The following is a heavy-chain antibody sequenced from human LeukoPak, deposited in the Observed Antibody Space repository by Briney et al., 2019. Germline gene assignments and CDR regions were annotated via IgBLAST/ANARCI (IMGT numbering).Heavy chain of an antibody. CDR1: GGSISSYY. CDR2: IYYSGST. Sequence: SETLSLTCTVSGGSISSYYWSWIRQPPGKGLEWIGYIYYSGSTNYNPSLKSRVTISVDTSKNQFSLKLSSVTAADTAVYYCAGGPPSYDFWSGYYYYYYGMDVWGQGTTVTASS. CDR3: AGGPPSYDFWSGYYYYYYGMDV. V-gene: IGHV4-59*01. J-gene: IGHJ6*02. D-gene: IGHD3-3*01.